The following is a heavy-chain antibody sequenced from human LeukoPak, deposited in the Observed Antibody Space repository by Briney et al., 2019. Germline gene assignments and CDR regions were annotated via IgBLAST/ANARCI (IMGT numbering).Heavy chain of an antibody. J-gene: IGHJ4*02. Sequence: PGGSLRLSCAASGFTFSSYSMNWVRQAPGKGLEWVSYINSSSSTIYYADSVKGRFTISRDNAKNSLYLQMNSLRAEDTAVYYCAKGTGYSSGWTFEYWGQGTLVTVSS. V-gene: IGHV3-48*04. D-gene: IGHD6-19*01. CDR2: INSSSSTI. CDR3: AKGTGYSSGWTFEY. CDR1: GFTFSSYS.